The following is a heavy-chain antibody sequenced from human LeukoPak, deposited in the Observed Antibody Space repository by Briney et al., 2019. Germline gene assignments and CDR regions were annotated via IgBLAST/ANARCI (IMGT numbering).Heavy chain of an antibody. CDR3: ARDYRKGGIAAAAGFDY. CDR1: GFTFSDYW. V-gene: IGHV3-74*01. D-gene: IGHD6-13*01. J-gene: IGHJ4*02. CDR2: ISNDGSTT. Sequence: PGGSLRLSCAASGFTFSDYWMHWVRQAPGKGLVWVSRISNDGSTTTYADSVRGRFTISRDNAKNTLYLQMNSLRAEDTAVYYCARDYRKGGIAAAAGFDYWGQGTLVTVSS.